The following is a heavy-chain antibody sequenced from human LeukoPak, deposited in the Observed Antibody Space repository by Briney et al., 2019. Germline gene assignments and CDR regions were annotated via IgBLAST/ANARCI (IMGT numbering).Heavy chain of an antibody. CDR2: ISGSGGST. J-gene: IGHJ4*02. Sequence: GGSLRLSCAASGFTFSSYAMSWVRQAPGEGLEWVSAISGSGGSTYYADSVKGRFTISRDNSKNTLYLQMNSLRAEDTAVYYCARTYSGSYSIDYWGQGTLVTVSS. D-gene: IGHD1-26*01. CDR3: ARTYSGSYSIDY. V-gene: IGHV3-23*01. CDR1: GFTFSSYA.